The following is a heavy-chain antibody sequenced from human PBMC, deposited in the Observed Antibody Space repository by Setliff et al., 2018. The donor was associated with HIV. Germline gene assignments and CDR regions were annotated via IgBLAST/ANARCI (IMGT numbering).Heavy chain of an antibody. V-gene: IGHV4-38-2*02. Sequence: SETLSLTCTVTGYSISSGYYWAWIRQPPGKGLEWIGYIYHAGNTYYNPSLKSRVTISVDTSKNQISLRLNSLTAADTAVYYCARGTTLDVVPDAFDIWGQGTMVTVSS. CDR2: IYHAGNT. D-gene: IGHD4-17*01. J-gene: IGHJ3*02. CDR1: GYSISSGYY. CDR3: ARGTTLDVVPDAFDI.